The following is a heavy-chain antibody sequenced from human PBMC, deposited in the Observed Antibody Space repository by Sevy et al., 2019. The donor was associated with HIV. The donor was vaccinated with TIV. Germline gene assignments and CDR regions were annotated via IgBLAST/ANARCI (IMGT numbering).Heavy chain of an antibody. CDR2: IWYDGSNK. CDR3: ARDSCLYCSGGSCYDTAFDI. Sequence: GGSLRLSCAASGFTFSSYGMHWVRQAPGKGLEWVAVIWYDGSNKYYADSVKGRFTISRDNSKNTLYLQMNSLRAEDTAVYYCARDSCLYCSGGSCYDTAFDIWGQGTMVTVSS. J-gene: IGHJ3*02. V-gene: IGHV3-33*01. D-gene: IGHD2-15*01. CDR1: GFTFSSYG.